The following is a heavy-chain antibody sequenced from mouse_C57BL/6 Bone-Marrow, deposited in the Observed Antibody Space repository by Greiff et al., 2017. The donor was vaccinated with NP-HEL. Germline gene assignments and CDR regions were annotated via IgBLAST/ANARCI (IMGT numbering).Heavy chain of an antibody. CDR3: ARTYYYWYFDV. V-gene: IGHV3-6*01. Sequence: EVKLEESGPGLVKPSQSLSLTCSVTGYSITSGYYWNWIRQFPGNKLEWMGYISYDGSNNYNPSLKNRISITRDTSKNQFSLKLNSVTTEDTATYYCARTYYYWYFDVWGTGTTVTVSS. J-gene: IGHJ1*03. D-gene: IGHD1-1*01. CDR2: ISYDGSN. CDR1: GYSITSGYY.